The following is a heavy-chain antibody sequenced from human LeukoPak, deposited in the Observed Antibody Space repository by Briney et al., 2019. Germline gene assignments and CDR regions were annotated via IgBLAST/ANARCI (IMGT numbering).Heavy chain of an antibody. CDR1: RFNFGSSL. CDR3: AGSAEWLSSGWYTYAFDI. V-gene: IGHV3-7*01. D-gene: IGHD6-19*01. Sequence: GGSLRLSCAASRFNFGSSLMTWVRQPPGKGLEWVASVKQHGGETYYVDSVKGRFTISRDNAKNSLHLQMNSLRAEDTGVYYCAGSAEWLSSGWYTYAFDIWGQGTMVTVSS. J-gene: IGHJ3*02. CDR2: VKQHGGET.